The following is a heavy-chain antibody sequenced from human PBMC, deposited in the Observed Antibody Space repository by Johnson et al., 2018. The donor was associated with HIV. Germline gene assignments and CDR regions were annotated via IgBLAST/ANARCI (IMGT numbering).Heavy chain of an antibody. CDR2: TQQDGSGK. CDR3: ARVGNGDYGWSFDI. D-gene: IGHD4-17*01. Sequence: VQLVESGGGVVQPGRSLRLSCAASAFTFSSYAMHWVRQAPGKGLEWVAQTQQDGSGKLYVSSLRGRITISRDNAKNSLYLQMNSLRAEDTAMYYCARVGNGDYGWSFDIWGQGTTVTISS. V-gene: IGHV3-7*01. CDR1: AFTFSSYA. J-gene: IGHJ3*02.